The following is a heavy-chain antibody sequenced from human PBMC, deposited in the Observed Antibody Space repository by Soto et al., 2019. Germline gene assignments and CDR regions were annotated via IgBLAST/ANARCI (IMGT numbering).Heavy chain of an antibody. CDR2: ISGSGGST. Sequence: EVQLLESGGGLVQPGGSLRLSCAASGFTFSSYAMSWVRQAPGKGLEWVSAISGSGGSTYYADSVKGRFTISRDNSKNTLYLQMNSLRAEETAVYYCATDLIRGYYGMDVWGQGTTVTVSS. V-gene: IGHV3-23*01. J-gene: IGHJ6*02. CDR3: ATDLIRGYYGMDV. CDR1: GFTFSSYA. D-gene: IGHD3-22*01.